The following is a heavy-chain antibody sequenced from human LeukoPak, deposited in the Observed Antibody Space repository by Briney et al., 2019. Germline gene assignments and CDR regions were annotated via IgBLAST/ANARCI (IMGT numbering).Heavy chain of an antibody. D-gene: IGHD5-24*01. V-gene: IGHV3-74*01. J-gene: IGHJ4*02. CDR1: GFTFSSYW. CDR2: INSDGSST. CDR3: ASSRRDGYFDY. Sequence: GGSLRLSCAASGFTFSSYWMHWVRQAPGKGLVWVSRINSDGSSTSYADSVKGRFTISRDNAKNTLYLQMNSLRAEDTAAYYSASSRRDGYFDYWGQGTLVTVSS.